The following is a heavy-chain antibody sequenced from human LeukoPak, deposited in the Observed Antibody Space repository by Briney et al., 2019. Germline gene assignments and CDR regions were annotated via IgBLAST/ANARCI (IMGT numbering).Heavy chain of an antibody. D-gene: IGHD3-10*01. CDR3: RYGSGWYSFDY. J-gene: IGHJ4*02. CDR2: IKQDGSEK. CDR1: GFTLSSYW. Sequence: GGSLRLSCVASGFTLSSYWMTWVRQAPGKGLEWVANIKQDGSEKYYLDSVKGRFTISRDNAENSLYLQMSSLRAEDTAVYYCRYGSGWYSFDYWGQGTLVTVSS. V-gene: IGHV3-7*02.